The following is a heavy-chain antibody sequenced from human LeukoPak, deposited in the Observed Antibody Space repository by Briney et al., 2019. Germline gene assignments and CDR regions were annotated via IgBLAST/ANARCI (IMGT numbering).Heavy chain of an antibody. CDR1: GFTFTSSA. Sequence: TSVKVSCKASGFTFTSSAMQWVRQARGQRLEWIGWIVVGSGNTNYAQKFQERVTITRDMSTSTAYMELSSLRSEDTAVYYCAPLPGYSSAWFDPWGQGTLVTVSS. V-gene: IGHV1-58*02. J-gene: IGHJ5*02. D-gene: IGHD6-25*01. CDR3: APLPGYSSAWFDP. CDR2: IVVGSGNT.